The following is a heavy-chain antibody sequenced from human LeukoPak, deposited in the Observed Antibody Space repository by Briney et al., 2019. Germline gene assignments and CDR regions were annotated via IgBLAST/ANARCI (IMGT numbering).Heavy chain of an antibody. CDR3: ARGAPVATTYFDY. CDR2: INPSGGST. J-gene: IGHJ4*02. D-gene: IGHD5-24*01. CDR1: GGTFSSYA. V-gene: IGHV1-46*01. Sequence: GSSVKVSCKASGGTFSSYAISWVRQAPGQGLEWMGIINPSGGSTSYAQKFQGRVTMTRDMSTSTVYMELSSLRSEDTAVYYCARGAPVATTYFDYWGQGTLVIVSS.